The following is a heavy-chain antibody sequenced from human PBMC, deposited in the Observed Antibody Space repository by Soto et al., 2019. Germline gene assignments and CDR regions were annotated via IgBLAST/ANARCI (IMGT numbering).Heavy chain of an antibody. D-gene: IGHD6-19*01. CDR1: GGSISSGDYY. CDR2: IYHSGST. J-gene: IGHJ4*02. V-gene: IGHV4-30-4*01. Sequence: SETLSLTCTVSGGSISSGDYYWSWIRQPPGKGLEWIGYIYHSGSTNYNPSLKSRVTISVDKSKNQFSLKLSSVTAADTAVYYCARVAVAGTRVDYWGQGTLVTVSS. CDR3: ARVAVAGTRVDY.